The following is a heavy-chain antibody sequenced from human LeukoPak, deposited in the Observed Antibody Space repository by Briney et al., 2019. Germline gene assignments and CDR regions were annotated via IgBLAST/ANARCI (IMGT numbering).Heavy chain of an antibody. D-gene: IGHD1-26*01. CDR3: ARVLELPYFDY. J-gene: IGHJ4*02. CDR2: IYSGGST. Sequence: GGSLRLSCAASGFTVSSNYMSWVRQAPGKGLEWVSVIYSGGSTYYADSVKGRFTISRDNSKNTLYLQMNSLRAEDTAVYYCARVLELPYFDYWGQGTGVTVSS. CDR1: GFTVSSNY. V-gene: IGHV3-53*01.